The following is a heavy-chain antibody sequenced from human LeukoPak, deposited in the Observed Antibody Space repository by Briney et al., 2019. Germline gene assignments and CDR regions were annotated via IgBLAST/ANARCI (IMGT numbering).Heavy chain of an antibody. Sequence: GGSLRLSCAASGFSFSSYAMNWVRQAPGKGLEWVASIDGSSSHIYYADSVKGRFTISRDNTKSSLYLQMNSLRAEDMAVYYCARGYCGGDCYGDWGQGTWSPSPQ. D-gene: IGHD2-21*02. V-gene: IGHV3-21*01. CDR1: GFSFSSYA. CDR2: IDGSSSHI. J-gene: IGHJ1*01. CDR3: ARGYCGGDCYGD.